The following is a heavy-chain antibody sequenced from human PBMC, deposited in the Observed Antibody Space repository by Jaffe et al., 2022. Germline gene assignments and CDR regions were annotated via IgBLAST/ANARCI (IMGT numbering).Heavy chain of an antibody. J-gene: IGHJ4*02. Sequence: EGQLLESGGDLVQTGGSLRLSCAASGFSFGTYAMSWVRQAPGKGLEWVATISNSGDRTFYADSVKGRFTISRDNSKNMLFVQMNTVRVEDTAVYYCVEGGVEGATTSGDLWFDYWGRGTLVVVSS. CDR1: GFSFGTYA. V-gene: IGHV3-23*01. D-gene: IGHD3-3*01. CDR3: VEGGVEGATTSGDLWFDY. CDR2: ISNSGDRT.